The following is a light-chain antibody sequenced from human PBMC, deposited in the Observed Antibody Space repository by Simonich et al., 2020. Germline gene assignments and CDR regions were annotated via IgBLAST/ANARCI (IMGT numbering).Light chain of an antibody. V-gene: IGKV1-5*01. CDR3: QQYYSYSWT. Sequence: DIQMTQSPSTLSASVGDRVTITCRARQSISSWLAWYQQKPGKAPKLLIYAASTLQSGVPSRFSGSGSGTDFTLTISCLQSEDFATYYCQQYYSYSWTFGQGTKVEIK. CDR1: QSISSW. J-gene: IGKJ1*01. CDR2: AAS.